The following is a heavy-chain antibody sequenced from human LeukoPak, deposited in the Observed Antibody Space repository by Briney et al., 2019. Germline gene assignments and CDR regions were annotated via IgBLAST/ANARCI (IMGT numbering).Heavy chain of an antibody. V-gene: IGHV3-30*02. CDR1: GFTFSTYG. CDR3: AKGQLGMVPFHAFDI. J-gene: IGHJ3*02. CDR2: IRYDGSNK. Sequence: GGSLRLSCAASGFTFSTYGMHWVRQAPGKGLEWVAFIRYDGSNKYYADSVKGRFTISRDNSKNTLYLQMNSLRAEDTAVYYCAKGQLGMVPFHAFDIWGQGTTVTVSS. D-gene: IGHD7-27*01.